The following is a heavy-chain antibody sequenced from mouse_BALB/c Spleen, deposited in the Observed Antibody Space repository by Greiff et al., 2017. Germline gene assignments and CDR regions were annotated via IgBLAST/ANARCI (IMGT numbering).Heavy chain of an antibody. Sequence: DVKLVESGGGLVKPGGSLKLSCAASGFTFSSYAMSWVRQSPEKRLEWVAEISSGGSYTYYPDTVTGRFTISRDNAKNTLYLEMSSLRSEDTAMYYCATATGGYAMDYWGQGTSVTVSS. CDR3: ATATGGYAMDY. V-gene: IGHV5-9-4*01. J-gene: IGHJ4*01. CDR1: GFTFSSYA. CDR2: ISSGGSYT.